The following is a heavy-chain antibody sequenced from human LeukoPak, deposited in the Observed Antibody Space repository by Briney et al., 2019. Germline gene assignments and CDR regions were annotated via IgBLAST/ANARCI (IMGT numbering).Heavy chain of an antibody. Sequence: SETLSLTCAVYGGSFSDYYWTWLRQPPGKGLGWIGEINHRGGTNYNPSLKSRVRISLDTSKNQFSLNLTSVTAADTAAYYCARGSRGVSAAKWFDPWGQGTLVTVSS. CDR3: ARGSRGVSAAKWFDP. CDR1: GGSFSDYY. D-gene: IGHD2-2*01. J-gene: IGHJ5*02. V-gene: IGHV4-34*01. CDR2: INHRGGT.